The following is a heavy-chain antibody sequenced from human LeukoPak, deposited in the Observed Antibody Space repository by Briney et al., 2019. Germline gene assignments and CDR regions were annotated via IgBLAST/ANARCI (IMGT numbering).Heavy chain of an antibody. D-gene: IGHD3-22*01. Sequence: SETLSLTCAVYDGSFIGYYWSWIRQPPGKGLEWIGYIYYSGSTYYNPSLKSRVTISVDTSKNQFSLKLSSVTAADTAVYYCARQGDSSGPSVDYWGQGTLVTVSS. CDR1: DGSFIGYY. J-gene: IGHJ4*02. CDR2: IYYSGST. CDR3: ARQGDSSGPSVDY. V-gene: IGHV4-59*08.